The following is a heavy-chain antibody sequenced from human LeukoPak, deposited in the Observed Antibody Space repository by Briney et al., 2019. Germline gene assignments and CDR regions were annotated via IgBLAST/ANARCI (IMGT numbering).Heavy chain of an antibody. V-gene: IGHV1-2*02. CDR1: GYTFTDYY. D-gene: IGHD6-19*01. CDR3: AKIPPVAGKGQELDYYYMDV. Sequence: ASVKVSCKASGYTFTDYYMYWVRQAPGQGPEWMGWVNLNSGGTQYVQKFQGRVTMTRDTSISTAYMELRSLRAEDTAVYYCAKIPPVAGKGQELDYYYMDVWGKGTTVTVSS. CDR2: VNLNSGGT. J-gene: IGHJ6*03.